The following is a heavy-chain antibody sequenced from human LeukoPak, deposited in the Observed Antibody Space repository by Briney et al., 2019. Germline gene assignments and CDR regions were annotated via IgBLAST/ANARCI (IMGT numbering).Heavy chain of an antibody. CDR1: GFTFSTYS. Sequence: PGGSLRLSCAASGFTFSTYSMNWVHQAPVKGLEWVSSISSNSRYKYYADSVKGRFTISRDNAKNSLYLQMNSLRVEDTAVYYCARVPDYGDYPPDSWGQGNLVTVSS. CDR2: ISSNSRYK. CDR3: ARVPDYGDYPPDS. J-gene: IGHJ4*02. D-gene: IGHD4-17*01. V-gene: IGHV3-21*01.